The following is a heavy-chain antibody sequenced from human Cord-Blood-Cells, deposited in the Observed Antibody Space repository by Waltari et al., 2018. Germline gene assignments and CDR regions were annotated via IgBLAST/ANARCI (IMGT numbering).Heavy chain of an antibody. J-gene: IGHJ3*02. CDR2: INHSGST. D-gene: IGHD6-6*01. Sequence: QVQLQQWGAGLLKPSETLSLTCAVYGGSSSGYSWSWIRQPPGKGLEWIGEINHSGSTNYNPSLKSRVTISVDTSKNQFSLKLSSVTAADTAVYYCARGLSSSFAFDIWGQGTMVTVSS. CDR1: GGSSSGYS. CDR3: ARGLSSSFAFDI. V-gene: IGHV4-34*01.